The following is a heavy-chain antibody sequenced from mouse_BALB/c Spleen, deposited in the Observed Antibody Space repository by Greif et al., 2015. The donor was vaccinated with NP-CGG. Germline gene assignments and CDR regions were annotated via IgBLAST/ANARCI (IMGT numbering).Heavy chain of an antibody. CDR1: GDSITSGY. V-gene: IGHV3-8*02. CDR2: ISYSGST. CDR3: ARFGYDYDVGAMDY. D-gene: IGHD2-4*01. Sequence: VQLKQSGPSLVKPSQTLSLTCSVTGDSITSGYWNWIRKFPGNKLEYMGYISYSGSTYYDPSLKSRISITRDTSKNQYYLQLNSVTTEDTATYYCARFGYDYDVGAMDYWGQGTSVTVSS. J-gene: IGHJ4*01.